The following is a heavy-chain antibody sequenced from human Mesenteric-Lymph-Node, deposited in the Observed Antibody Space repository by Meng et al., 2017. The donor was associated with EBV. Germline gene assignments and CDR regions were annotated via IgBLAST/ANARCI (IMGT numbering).Heavy chain of an antibody. J-gene: IGHJ5*02. CDR2: INHGGST. CDR1: GGSLSGYY. V-gene: IGHV4-34*01. Sequence: QGQRKQGGAGLLKPSEPLSLTCGVYGGSLSGYYWNWIRQPPGKGLEWIGDINHGGSTSYNPSLKSRVTISVDTSKNEFSLKMTSVTAADTAVYYCARDRHFDPWGQGTLVTVSS. CDR3: ARDRHFDP.